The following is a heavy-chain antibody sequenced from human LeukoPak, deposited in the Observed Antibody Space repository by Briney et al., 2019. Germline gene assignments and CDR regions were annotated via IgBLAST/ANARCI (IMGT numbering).Heavy chain of an antibody. CDR2: INHSGST. Sequence: SETLSLTCAVYGGSFSGYYWSWIRQPPGKGLEWIGEINHSGSTNYNPSLKSRVTISVDTSKNQFSLKLSSVTAADTAVYYCARGRKDRGITMIVVVTKARGAFDIWGQGTMDTVSS. D-gene: IGHD3-22*01. J-gene: IGHJ3*02. CDR1: GGSFSGYY. V-gene: IGHV4-34*01. CDR3: ARGRKDRGITMIVVVTKARGAFDI.